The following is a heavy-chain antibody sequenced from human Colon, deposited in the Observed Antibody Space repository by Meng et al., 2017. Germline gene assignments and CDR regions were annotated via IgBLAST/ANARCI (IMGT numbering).Heavy chain of an antibody. V-gene: IGHV4-61*02. CDR3: ARAVYDSSGYFSYYFDY. CDR2: VHNSGST. CDR1: GDSISSGSYY. D-gene: IGHD3-22*01. Sequence: QLQLQESGPGLVKPSQPLSLTCTVSGDSISSGSYYWSWVRQPAGKGLEWIGRVHNSGSTNYNPSLKSRVTISVDKSKNEVSLELTSVTAADTATYYCARAVYDSSGYFSYYFDYWGQGTLVTVSS. J-gene: IGHJ4*02.